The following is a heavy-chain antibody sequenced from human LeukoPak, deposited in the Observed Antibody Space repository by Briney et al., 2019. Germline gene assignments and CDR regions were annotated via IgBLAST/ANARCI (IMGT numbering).Heavy chain of an antibody. CDR2: IIPIFGTA. CDR3: ATNYDSSGYPYYYYYYMDV. V-gene: IGHV1-69*13. Sequence: ASVKVSCKASGGTFSSYAISWVRQAPGQGLEWMGGIIPIFGTANYAQKFQGRVTITADESTSTAYMELSSLRSEDTAVYYCATNYDSSGYPYYYYYYMDVWGKGTTVTISS. CDR1: GGTFSSYA. D-gene: IGHD3-22*01. J-gene: IGHJ6*03.